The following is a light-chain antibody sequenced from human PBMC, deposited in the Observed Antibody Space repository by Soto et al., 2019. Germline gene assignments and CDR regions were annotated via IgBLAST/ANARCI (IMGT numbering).Light chain of an antibody. CDR3: QTTGTGSQVL. V-gene: IGLV4-69*01. J-gene: IGLJ2*01. CDR1: SGHSSYD. Sequence: QPVLTQSPSASASLGASVKLTCTLSSGHSSYDIAWHQQQPEKGPRFLMKLNSDGRHSKGDGIPDRFSGSSSGAERYLTITSLQSEDEDDYYCQTTGTGSQVLFGGGTKLTVL. CDR2: LNSDGRH.